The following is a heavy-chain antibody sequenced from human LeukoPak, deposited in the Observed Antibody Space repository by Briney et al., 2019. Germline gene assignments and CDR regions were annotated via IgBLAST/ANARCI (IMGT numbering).Heavy chain of an antibody. CDR1: GFTFSSSW. D-gene: IGHD3-10*01. J-gene: IGHJ4*02. V-gene: IGHV3-7*04. Sequence: GGSLRLSCAASGFTFSSSWMSRVRQAPGKVLEWVAIIKQDGTEKYYVDSVKGRFTISRDNSKNTLYLQMNSLRAEDTAVYYCAKDLYYYGSGSFCDYWGQGTLVTVSS. CDR3: AKDLYYYGSGSFCDY. CDR2: IKQDGTEK.